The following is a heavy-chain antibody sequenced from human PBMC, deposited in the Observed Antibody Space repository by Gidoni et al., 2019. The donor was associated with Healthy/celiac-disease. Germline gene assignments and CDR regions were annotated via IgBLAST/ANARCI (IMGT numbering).Heavy chain of an antibody. V-gene: IGHV4-39*01. J-gene: IGHJ6*02. Sequence: QLQLQESGPGLVQPSETLSLTCTVSGGSISSSSYYWGWIRQPPGKGLEWIGSIYYSGSTYYNPSLKSRVTISVDTSKNQFSLKLSSVTAADTAVYYCARRGIVVVPAAMVDVWGQGTTVTVSS. CDR1: GGSISSSSYY. CDR2: IYYSGST. D-gene: IGHD2-2*01. CDR3: ARRGIVVVPAAMVDV.